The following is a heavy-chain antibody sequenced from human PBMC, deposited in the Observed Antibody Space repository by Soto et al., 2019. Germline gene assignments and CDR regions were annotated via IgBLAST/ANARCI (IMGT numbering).Heavy chain of an antibody. V-gene: IGHV4-34*01. J-gene: IGHJ4*02. CDR2: INHSGST. CDR3: ARGIQLWLSYYDH. D-gene: IGHD5-18*01. CDR1: GGPFNGYY. Sequence: SETLSLTCAVYGGPFNGYYWSWIRQSPGKGLEWIGDINHSGSTNYNPSLKRRVTISVDTSKNQFSLKLNSVTAADTAVYYCARGIQLWLSYYDHWGQGVLVTVSS.